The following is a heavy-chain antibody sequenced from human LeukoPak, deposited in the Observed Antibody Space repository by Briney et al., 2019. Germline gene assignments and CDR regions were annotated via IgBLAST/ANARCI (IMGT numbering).Heavy chain of an antibody. CDR3: ARVNYYDSSGTDY. Sequence: PSETLSLNCTVSGDSISSYYWSWIRQPPGKGLEWIGYIYYSGSTNYNPTLKSRLTISVDTSKNQFSLRLSSVTAADTAVYYCARVNYYDSSGTDYWRQGTLVTVSS. D-gene: IGHD3-22*01. J-gene: IGHJ4*02. V-gene: IGHV4-59*01. CDR2: IYYSGST. CDR1: GDSISSYY.